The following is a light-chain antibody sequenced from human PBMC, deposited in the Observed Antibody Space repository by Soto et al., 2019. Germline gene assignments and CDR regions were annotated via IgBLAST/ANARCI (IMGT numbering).Light chain of an antibody. Sequence: EIVMPQSPATLSVSPGERATLSCRASQSVSSNLAWYQQKPGQAPRLPIYGASTRATGIPARFSGSGSGTEFTLTISSLQSEDFAVYYCQQYNDWPRTFGQGTKVDIK. CDR1: QSVSSN. V-gene: IGKV3-15*01. J-gene: IGKJ1*01. CDR3: QQYNDWPRT. CDR2: GAS.